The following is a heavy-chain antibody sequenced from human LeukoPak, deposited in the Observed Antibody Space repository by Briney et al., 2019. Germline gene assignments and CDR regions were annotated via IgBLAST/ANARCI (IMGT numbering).Heavy chain of an antibody. D-gene: IGHD6-19*01. CDR3: ATCIAVAGSGPFDY. CDR1: GYTFTSYG. Sequence: ASVKVSCKAPGYTFTSYGISWVRQAPGQGLEWMGWISAYNGNTNYAQKLQGRVTMTTDTSTSTAYMELRSLRSDDTAVYYCATCIAVAGSGPFDYWGQGTLVTVSS. J-gene: IGHJ4*02. V-gene: IGHV1-18*01. CDR2: ISAYNGNT.